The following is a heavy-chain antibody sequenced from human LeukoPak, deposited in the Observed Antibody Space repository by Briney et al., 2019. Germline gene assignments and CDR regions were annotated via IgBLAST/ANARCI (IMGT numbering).Heavy chain of an antibody. Sequence: PGGSLRLSCAASGFTFSSYSMNWVRQAPGKGLEWVSFISTSSSYIYYADSVKGRFTISRDNAKNSLYLQMNSLRAEDTAVYYCAREAHDYYGSGTSDNWFDPWGQGTLVTVSS. D-gene: IGHD3-10*01. CDR1: GFTFSSYS. CDR2: ISTSSSYI. V-gene: IGHV3-21*01. CDR3: AREAHDYYGSGTSDNWFDP. J-gene: IGHJ5*02.